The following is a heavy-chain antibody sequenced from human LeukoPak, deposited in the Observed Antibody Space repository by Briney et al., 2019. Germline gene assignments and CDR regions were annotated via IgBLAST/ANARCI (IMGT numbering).Heavy chain of an antibody. J-gene: IGHJ6*02. Sequence: ASVKVSCTASGYTFTSYGISWVRQATGQGLEWMGWMNPNSGNTGYAQKFQGRVTMTRNTSISTAYMELSSLRSEDTAVYYCARGGTYDFWSGYFWDYYYYGMDVWGQGTTVTVSS. CDR2: MNPNSGNT. D-gene: IGHD3-3*01. V-gene: IGHV1-8*02. CDR3: ARGGTYDFWSGYFWDYYYYGMDV. CDR1: GYTFTSYG.